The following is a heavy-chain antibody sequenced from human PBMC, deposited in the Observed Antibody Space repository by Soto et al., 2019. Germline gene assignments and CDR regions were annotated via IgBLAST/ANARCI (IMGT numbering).Heavy chain of an antibody. CDR2: IYSGGST. V-gene: IGHV3-66*01. Sequence: EVQLVESGGGLVQPGGSLRLSCAASGFTVSSNYMSWVRQAPGKGLEWVSVIYSGGSTYYADSVKGRFTISRDNSKNTLYLQRNSLRAEDTAVYYCARDGSGYYPYYYYGMDVWGQGTTVTVSS. D-gene: IGHD3-22*01. J-gene: IGHJ6*02. CDR1: GFTVSSNY. CDR3: ARDGSGYYPYYYYGMDV.